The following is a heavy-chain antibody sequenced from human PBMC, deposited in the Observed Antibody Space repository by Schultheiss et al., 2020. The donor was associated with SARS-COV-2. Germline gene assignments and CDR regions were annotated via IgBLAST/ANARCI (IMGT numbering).Heavy chain of an antibody. V-gene: IGHV4-61*01. CDR1: GGSVSSGTYY. Sequence: SETLSLTCTVSGGSVSSGTYYWSWIRQPPGKGLEWIGYIYYSGSTYYNPSLKSRVTISVDTSKNQFSLKLSSVTAEDTAVYYCARSYYDYEGAFDIWGQGTMVTVSS. CDR2: IYYSGST. D-gene: IGHD3-16*01. CDR3: ARSYYDYEGAFDI. J-gene: IGHJ3*02.